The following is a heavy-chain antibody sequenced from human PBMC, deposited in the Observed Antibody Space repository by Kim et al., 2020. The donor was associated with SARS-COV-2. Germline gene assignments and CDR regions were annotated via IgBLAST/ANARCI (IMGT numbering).Heavy chain of an antibody. CDR2: ISYDGSNK. CDR1: GFTFSNYG. D-gene: IGHD3-10*01. Sequence: GGSLRLSCAASGFTFSNYGMHWVRQAPGKGLEWVAVISYDGSNKYYADSVKGRFTISRDNSKNTLYLHMNSLRAEDMAVYYCARDPTQTFGGLSYYFDSWGQGTLVTVSS. CDR3: ARDPTQTFGGLSYYFDS. J-gene: IGHJ4*02. V-gene: IGHV3-33*05.